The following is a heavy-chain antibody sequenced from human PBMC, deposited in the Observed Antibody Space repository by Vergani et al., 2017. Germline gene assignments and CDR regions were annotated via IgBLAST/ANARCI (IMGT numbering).Heavy chain of an antibody. CDR2: IIPIFGTA. CDR3: ASGKNRRFGDQGRDAFDM. Sequence: QVQLVQSGAEVKKPGSSVKVSCKASGGTFSSYAISWVRQAPGQGLEWMGGIIPIFGTANYAQTFQGRVTITADESTSTAYLELSSLRSEDTAVYYCASGKNRRFGDQGRDAFDMWGGGTMVTVSS. J-gene: IGHJ3*02. CDR1: GGTFSSYA. V-gene: IGHV1-69*01. D-gene: IGHD3-10*01.